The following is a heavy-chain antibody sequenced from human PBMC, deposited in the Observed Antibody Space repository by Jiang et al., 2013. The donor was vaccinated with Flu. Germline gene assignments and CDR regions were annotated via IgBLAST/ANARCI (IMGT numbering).Heavy chain of an antibody. V-gene: IGHV4-34*01. Sequence: LLKPSETLSLTCAVYGGSFSGYYWSWIRQPPGKGLEWIGEINHSGSTNYNPSLKSRVTISVDTSKNQFSLKLSSVTAADTAVYYCARGLLMITFGGVRDAFDIWAKGQWSPSLQ. CDR2: INHSGST. D-gene: IGHD3-16*01. CDR1: GGSFSGYY. CDR3: ARGLLMITFGGVRDAFDI. J-gene: IGHJ3*02.